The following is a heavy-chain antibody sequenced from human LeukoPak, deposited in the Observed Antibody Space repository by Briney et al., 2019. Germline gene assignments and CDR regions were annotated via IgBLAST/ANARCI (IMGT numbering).Heavy chain of an antibody. Sequence: QPGGSLRLSCAASGFIFSTYWMSWVRQAPGKGLEWVANIKQDGSEKYYVDSVKGRFTISRDNAKNSLYLQMNSLRAEDTAVYYCARDGYYDSSNDFDYWGQGTLVTVSS. CDR3: ARDGYYDSSNDFDY. V-gene: IGHV3-7*05. CDR1: GFIFSTYW. J-gene: IGHJ4*02. CDR2: IKQDGSEK. D-gene: IGHD3-22*01.